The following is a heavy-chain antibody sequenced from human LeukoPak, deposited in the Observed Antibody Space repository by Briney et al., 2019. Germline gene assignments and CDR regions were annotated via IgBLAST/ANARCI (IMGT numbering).Heavy chain of an antibody. CDR1: GFTFTNYW. CDR3: ARGGGDFWSAYYSGYYFDY. CDR2: IKRDGSEK. J-gene: IGHJ4*02. Sequence: GGSLRLSCAASGFTFTNYWMSWVRQAPGKGLEWVANIKRDGSEKYHVDSVKGRFTISRDNAKSSLYLQMNSLRAEDTAVYYCARGGGDFWSAYYSGYYFDYRGQGTLVTVSS. D-gene: IGHD3-3*01. V-gene: IGHV3-7*01.